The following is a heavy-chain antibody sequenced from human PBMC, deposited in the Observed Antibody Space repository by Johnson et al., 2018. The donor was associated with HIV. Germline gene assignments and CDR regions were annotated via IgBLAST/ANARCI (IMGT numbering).Heavy chain of an antibody. D-gene: IGHD2-8*02. CDR2: MYRGGST. J-gene: IGHJ3*02. V-gene: IGHV3-33*01. CDR1: GFTFSSYG. CDR3: ARDNEDIVLVGAFDI. Sequence: QVQLVESGGGVVQPGRSLRLSCAASGFTFSSYGMHWVRQAPGKGLEWVAVMYRGGSTYYPDSVKGRFTISRDNSKNTLYLQMNSLKTEDTAVYYCARDNEDIVLVGAFDIWGQGTMVTVSS.